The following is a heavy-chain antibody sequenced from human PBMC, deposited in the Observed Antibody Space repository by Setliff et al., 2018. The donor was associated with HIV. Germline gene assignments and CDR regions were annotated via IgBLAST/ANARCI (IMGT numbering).Heavy chain of an antibody. J-gene: IGHJ4*02. D-gene: IGHD1-7*01. CDR2: IDPRGGR. CDR1: AVSLRGHY. V-gene: IGHV4-34*01. CDR3: ARHAEGELYYFDY. Sequence: PSETLSLTCDDSAVSLRGHYWNWIRQSPGKGLEWIGEIDPRGGRSYNPSLKSRVTISKDTSKNQLSLKLTSVTAADSALYYCARHAEGELYYFDYWGLGTLVTVS.